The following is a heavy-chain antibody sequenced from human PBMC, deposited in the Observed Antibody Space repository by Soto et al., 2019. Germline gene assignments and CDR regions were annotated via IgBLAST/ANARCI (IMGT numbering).Heavy chain of an antibody. CDR1: GFTFSSYA. Sequence: EVQLLESGGGLVQPGGSLRLSCAASGFTFSSYAMSWVRQAPGKGLEWVSAISGSGGSTYYADSVKGRFTISRDNSKNTLYLQMNSLRAEDTAVYYCANPTLGVVAANNAFDIWGQGTMVTVSS. J-gene: IGHJ3*02. CDR3: ANPTLGVVAANNAFDI. V-gene: IGHV3-23*01. D-gene: IGHD2-15*01. CDR2: ISGSGGST.